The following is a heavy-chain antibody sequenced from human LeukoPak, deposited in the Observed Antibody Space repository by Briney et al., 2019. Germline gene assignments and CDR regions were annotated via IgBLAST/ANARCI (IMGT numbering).Heavy chain of an antibody. Sequence: ASVKVSCKASGYTFTGYYMHWVRQAPGQGLEWMGWINPNSGGTNYAQKFQGRVTMTRDTSISTAYMELSRLRSDDTAVYYCARSRPYSSGWYFDYWGQGTLVTVSS. CDR2: INPNSGGT. J-gene: IGHJ4*02. CDR1: GYTFTGYY. D-gene: IGHD6-19*01. CDR3: ARSRPYSSGWYFDY. V-gene: IGHV1-2*02.